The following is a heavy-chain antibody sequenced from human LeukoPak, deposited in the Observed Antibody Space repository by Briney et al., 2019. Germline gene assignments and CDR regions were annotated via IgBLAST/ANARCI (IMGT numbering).Heavy chain of an antibody. CDR3: ARHSSRGNAFDI. D-gene: IGHD2-15*01. CDR1: GGSISSSCYY. V-gene: IGHV4-39*01. Sequence: SGTLPLTCTVSGGSISSSCYYWGGIRQPPGKGLEWMGSVYYSCSTYYNPSLQSRVTISVDTSKNQFSLKLSSVTAADTAVYYCARHSSRGNAFDIWGQGTMVTVSS. J-gene: IGHJ3*02. CDR2: VYYSCST.